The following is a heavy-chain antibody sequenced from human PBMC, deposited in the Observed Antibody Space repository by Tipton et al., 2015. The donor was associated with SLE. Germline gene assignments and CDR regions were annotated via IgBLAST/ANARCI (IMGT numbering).Heavy chain of an antibody. CDR2: IYYSGST. Sequence: TLSLTCTGSGGSISSYYWSRIRQPPGKGLEWIGNIYYSGSTNYNPSLKSRVTISVDTSKNQFSLKLSSVTAADTAVYYCARALGPTIFGVGYWGQGTLVTVSS. CDR1: GGSISSYY. D-gene: IGHD3-3*01. CDR3: ARALGPTIFGVGY. J-gene: IGHJ4*02. V-gene: IGHV4-59*01.